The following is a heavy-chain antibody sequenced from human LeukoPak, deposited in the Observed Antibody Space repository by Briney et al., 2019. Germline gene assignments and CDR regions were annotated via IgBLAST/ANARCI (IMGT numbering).Heavy chain of an antibody. CDR3: ARVAAAGWNYYFDY. CDR1: GFTFSSYW. CDR2: INSDGSST. V-gene: IGHV3-74*01. D-gene: IGHD6-13*01. J-gene: IGHJ4*02. Sequence: GGSLRLSCAASGFTFSSYWMHWVRHAPGKGLVWVSRINSDGSSTSYADSVKGRFTISRDNAKNTLYLQMNSLRAEDTAVYYCARVAAAGWNYYFDYWGQGTLVTVSS.